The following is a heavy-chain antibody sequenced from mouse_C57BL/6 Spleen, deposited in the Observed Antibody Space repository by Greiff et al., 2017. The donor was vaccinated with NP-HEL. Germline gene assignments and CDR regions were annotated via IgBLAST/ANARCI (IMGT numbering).Heavy chain of an antibody. CDR1: GYAFTNYL. V-gene: IGHV1-54*01. D-gene: IGHD2-3*01. CDR3: ARNDGYHWYFDV. CDR2: INPGSGGT. Sequence: QVHVKQSGAELVRPGTSVKVSCKASGYAFTNYLIEWVKQRPGQGLEWIGVINPGSGGTNYNEKFKGKATLTADKSSSTAYMQLSSLTSEDSAVYFCARNDGYHWYFDVWGTGTTVTVSS. J-gene: IGHJ1*03.